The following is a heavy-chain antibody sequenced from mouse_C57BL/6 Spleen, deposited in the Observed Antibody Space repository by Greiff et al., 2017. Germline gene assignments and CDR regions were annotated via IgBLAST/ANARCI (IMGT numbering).Heavy chain of an antibody. CDR2: INPNNGGT. D-gene: IGHD2-3*01. CDR3: APYDGYFAFAD. J-gene: IGHJ3*01. Sequence: EVQLQQSGPELVKPGASVKISCKASGYTFTDYYMNWVKQSPGKSLEWIGDINPNNGGTSYNQKFKGKATLTVDKSSSTAYMELRSLTSEDSAVDYCAPYDGYFAFADWGQGTLVTVAA. CDR1: GYTFTDYY. V-gene: IGHV1-26*01.